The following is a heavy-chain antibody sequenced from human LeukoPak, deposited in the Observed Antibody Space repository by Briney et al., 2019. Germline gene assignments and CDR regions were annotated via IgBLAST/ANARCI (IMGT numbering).Heavy chain of an antibody. J-gene: IGHJ4*02. CDR2: ISSSGSTI. Sequence: GGSLRLSCAASGFTFSDYYMSWIRQAPGKGLEWVSYISSSGSTIYYADSVKGRFTISRDNSKNTLHLQMNSLRAEDTAVYYCARDRVGATDYFDYWGQGTLVTVSS. D-gene: IGHD1-26*01. V-gene: IGHV3-11*04. CDR3: ARDRVGATDYFDY. CDR1: GFTFSDYY.